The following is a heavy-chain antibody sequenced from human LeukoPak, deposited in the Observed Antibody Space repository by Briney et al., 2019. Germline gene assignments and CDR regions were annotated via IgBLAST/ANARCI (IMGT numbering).Heavy chain of an antibody. V-gene: IGHV4-4*02. Sequence: SQTLSLTCAVSGGSISSSNWWSWVRQPPGKGLEWIGEIYHSGSANYNPSLKSRVTISVDKSENQFSLKLSSVTAADTAVYYCARRVATITFLRGQENWFDPWGQGTLVTVSS. CDR2: IYHSGSA. D-gene: IGHD5-12*01. J-gene: IGHJ5*02. CDR3: ARRVATITFLRGQENWFDP. CDR1: GGSISSSNW.